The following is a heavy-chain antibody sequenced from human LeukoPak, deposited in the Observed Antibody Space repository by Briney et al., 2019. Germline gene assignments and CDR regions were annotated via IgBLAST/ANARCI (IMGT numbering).Heavy chain of an antibody. Sequence: NPSETLSLTCTVSGGSISSYYWSWIRQPPGKGLEWIGYIYYSGSTNYNPSLKSRVTISVDTSKNQFSLKLSSVTAADTAVYYCVRDGHRRYYYDSRGREDAFDIWGQGTLVTVSS. CDR2: IYYSGST. CDR3: VRDGHRRYYYDSRGREDAFDI. CDR1: GGSISSYY. J-gene: IGHJ3*02. V-gene: IGHV4-59*01. D-gene: IGHD3-22*01.